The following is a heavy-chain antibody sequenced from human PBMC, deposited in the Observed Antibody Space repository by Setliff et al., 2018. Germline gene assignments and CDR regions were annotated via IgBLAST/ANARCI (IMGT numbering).Heavy chain of an antibody. D-gene: IGHD3-22*01. J-gene: IGHJ4*02. CDR1: GYTLSELF. CDR3: AIIRPDSSGYYWIFDY. V-gene: IGHV1-24*01. CDR2: FDAEDGET. Sequence: ASVKVSCKVSGYTLSELFMHWVRQAPGKGLEWMGGFDAEDGETIYAQKFQGRVTMTEDTSTDTAYMELSGLRYEDTALYYCAIIRPDSSGYYWIFDYWGREPWSPSPQ.